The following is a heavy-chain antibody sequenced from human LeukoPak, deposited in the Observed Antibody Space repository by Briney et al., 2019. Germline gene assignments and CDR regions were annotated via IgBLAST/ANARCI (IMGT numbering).Heavy chain of an antibody. J-gene: IGHJ4*02. Sequence: GGSLRLSCAASGFTFSSYSMNWVRQAPGKGLEWVSSISSSSSYIYYADSVKGRFTISRDNAKNSLYLQMNSLRAEDTAVYYCARGGYDSSGYSPIDYWGQGTPVTVSS. CDR3: ARGGYDSSGYSPIDY. D-gene: IGHD3-22*01. V-gene: IGHV3-21*01. CDR1: GFTFSSYS. CDR2: ISSSSSYI.